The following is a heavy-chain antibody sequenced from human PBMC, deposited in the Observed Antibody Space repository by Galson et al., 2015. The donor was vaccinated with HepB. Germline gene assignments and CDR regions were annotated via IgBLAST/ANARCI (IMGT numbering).Heavy chain of an antibody. D-gene: IGHD7-27*01. J-gene: IGHJ4*02. CDR2: ISYNGTT. CDR3: AFPGWGNPVGPLAPGLDY. CDR1: GDSISNNNYY. Sequence: VTLSLTCTISGDSISNNNYYWGWIRQHPGKGLEWIGSISYNGTTYYNPSILSRVSISVDTSNNQFSLKLDYVTAADTAVYYCAFPGWGNPVGPLAPGLDYWGQGTLVTVSS. V-gene: IGHV4-39*07.